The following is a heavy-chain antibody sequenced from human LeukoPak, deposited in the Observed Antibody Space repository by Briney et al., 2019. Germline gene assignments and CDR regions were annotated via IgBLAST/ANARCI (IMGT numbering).Heavy chain of an antibody. J-gene: IGHJ1*01. V-gene: IGHV3-23*01. CDR1: GFTFSSYA. Sequence: PGGSLRLSCAASGFTFSSYAMSWVRQAPGKGLEWVSSISGSGTSTYYADSVKGRFTISRDNSKNTLYLQMNSLRAEDTAVYYCAKSDVVVVAATSYFQHWGQGTLVTVSS. CDR2: ISGSGTST. D-gene: IGHD2-15*01. CDR3: AKSDVVVVAATSYFQH.